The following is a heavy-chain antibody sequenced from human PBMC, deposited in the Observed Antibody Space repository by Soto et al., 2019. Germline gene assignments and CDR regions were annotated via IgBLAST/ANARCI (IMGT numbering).Heavy chain of an antibody. V-gene: IGHV1-69*02. CDR2: IIPMLGIA. CDR3: ARGTTPVY. D-gene: IGHD1-1*01. J-gene: IGHJ4*02. CDR1: GGTFSSYT. Sequence: SVKVSCKASGGTFSSYTFSWVRQAPGQGLEWMGRIIPMLGIANYAQKFQGRVTITADKSTSTAYMELSSLRSEDTAVYYCARGTTPVYWGQGTLVTVSS.